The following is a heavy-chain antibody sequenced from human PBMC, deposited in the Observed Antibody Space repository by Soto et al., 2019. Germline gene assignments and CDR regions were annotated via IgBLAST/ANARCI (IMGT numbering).Heavy chain of an antibody. CDR3: ARSLYGDYVASFEY. J-gene: IGHJ4*02. CDR2: IYYSGST. Sequence: SETLSLTCTVSGGSXSSSRYYWGWIRQPPGKGLEWIGSIYYSGSTYYNPSLKSRVTISVDTSKNQFSLKLSSVTAADTAVYYCARSLYGDYVASFEYWGQGTLVTVSS. D-gene: IGHD4-17*01. V-gene: IGHV4-39*01. CDR1: GGSXSSSRYY.